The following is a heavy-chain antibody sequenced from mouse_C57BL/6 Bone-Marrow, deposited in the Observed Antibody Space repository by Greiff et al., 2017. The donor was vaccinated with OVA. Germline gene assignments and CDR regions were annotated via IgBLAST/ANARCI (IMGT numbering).Heavy chain of an antibody. CDR1: GFTFSNYW. D-gene: IGHD4-1*01. J-gene: IGHJ1*03. CDR3: TGLGRPWYFDV. Sequence: EVKLEESGGGLVQPGGSMKLSCVASGFTFSNYWMNWVRQSPEKGLEWVAQIRLKSDNYATHYAESVKGRFTISRDDSKSSVYLQMNNLRAEDTGIYYCTGLGRPWYFDVWGTGTTVTVSS. V-gene: IGHV6-3*01. CDR2: IRLKSDNYAT.